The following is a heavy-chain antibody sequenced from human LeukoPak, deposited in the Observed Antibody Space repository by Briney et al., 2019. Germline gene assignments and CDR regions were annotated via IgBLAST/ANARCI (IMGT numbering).Heavy chain of an antibody. CDR2: ISSSSSDT. CDR1: GFTFSDYY. D-gene: IGHD2-2*01. J-gene: IGHJ4*02. CDR3: ASGNWGCSSATCDYFDY. V-gene: IGHV3-11*03. Sequence: GGSLRLSCAASGFTFSDYYMSWIRQAPGKGLEWVSYISSSSSDTNYADSVKGRFTISRDNAKKSLYLQMNSLRAEDTAVYYCASGNWGCSSATCDYFDYWGQGTLVTVSS.